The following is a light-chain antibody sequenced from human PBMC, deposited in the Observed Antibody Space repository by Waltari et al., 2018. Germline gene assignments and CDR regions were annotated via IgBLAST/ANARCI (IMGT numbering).Light chain of an antibody. CDR2: DIS. J-gene: IGKJ2*01. CDR1: QTISSL. V-gene: IGKV1-39*01. Sequence: DIQMTQSPSSLSASVGDRVTITCRASQTISSLLNWYQQKPGKAPTLLIYDISNLQSGVPSRFSGSGSGTYFTLTISSLQPEDFATYYCQQSYSTPYTFGPGTKLDIK. CDR3: QQSYSTPYT.